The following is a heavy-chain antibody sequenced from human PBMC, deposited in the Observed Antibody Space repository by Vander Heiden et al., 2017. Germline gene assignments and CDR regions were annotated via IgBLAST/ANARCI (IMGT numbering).Heavy chain of an antibody. CDR3: ARAPSYYYDSSGSYFDY. Sequence: QVQLVQSGAEVKTPGASVKVSCKASGYTFTSYGISWVRQAPGQGLEWMGWISAYNGNTNYAQKLQGRVTMTTDTSTSTAYMELRSLRSDDTAVYYCARAPSYYYDSSGSYFDYWGQGTLVTVSS. J-gene: IGHJ4*02. CDR2: ISAYNGNT. D-gene: IGHD3-22*01. CDR1: GYTFTSYG. V-gene: IGHV1-18*01.